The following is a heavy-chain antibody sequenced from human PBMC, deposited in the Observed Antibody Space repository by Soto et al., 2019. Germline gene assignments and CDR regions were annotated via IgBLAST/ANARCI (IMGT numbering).Heavy chain of an antibody. CDR1: GCSISSGGYY. D-gene: IGHD6-13*01. V-gene: IGHV4-31*03. J-gene: IGHJ4*02. CDR3: ARGINRDSTFDY. Sequence: SETLSLTCTVSGCSISSGGYYWSWIRQHPGKGLEWIGYIYYSGSTYYNPSLKSRVTISVDTSKNQFSLKLSSVTAADTAVYYCARGINRDSTFDYWGQGTLVTVSS. CDR2: IYYSGST.